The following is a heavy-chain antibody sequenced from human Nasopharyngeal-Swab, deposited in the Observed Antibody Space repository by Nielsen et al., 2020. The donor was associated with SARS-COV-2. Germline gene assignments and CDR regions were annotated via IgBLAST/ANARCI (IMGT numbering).Heavy chain of an antibody. CDR2: IYFSGST. J-gene: IGHJ6*03. CDR3: ARGFEYGSGSYYRTYYYYYMDV. V-gene: IGHV4-39*07. Sequence: SETLSLTCTISGGSMSSGNYYWGWSRQSPGKGLEWIGSIYFSGSTYYNPSLKSRVTISVDTPKNQLSLNLSSVTAADTAVYYCARGFEYGSGSYYRTYYYYYMDVWGKGTTVTVSS. D-gene: IGHD3-10*01. CDR1: GGSMSSGNYY.